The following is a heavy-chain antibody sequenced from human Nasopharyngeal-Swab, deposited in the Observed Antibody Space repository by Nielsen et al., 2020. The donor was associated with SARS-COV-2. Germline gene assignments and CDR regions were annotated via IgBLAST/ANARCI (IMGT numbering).Heavy chain of an antibody. J-gene: IGHJ4*02. CDR1: GFSFNGYA. CDR3: ADPPFSEY. CDR2: LSFDGSTK. V-gene: IGHV3-30-3*01. Sequence: GESLKISCAASGFSFNGYAIHWVRQAPGKGLEWVAALSFDGSTKYYADSVRGRFTISRDFSENTLYLQMNSLRADDTAVYYCADPPFSEYWGQGTLVTVSS.